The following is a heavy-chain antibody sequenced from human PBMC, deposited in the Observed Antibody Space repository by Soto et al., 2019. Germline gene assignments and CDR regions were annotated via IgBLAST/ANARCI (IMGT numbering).Heavy chain of an antibody. CDR2: ISYDGSNK. Sequence: GGSLRLSCAASGFTFSSYGMHWVRQAPGKGLEWVAVISYDGSNKYYADSVKGRFTISRDNSKNTLYLQMNSLRAEDTAVYYCAKGGRQLVLPPYYYYYGMDVWGQGTTVTVSS. J-gene: IGHJ6*02. V-gene: IGHV3-30*18. CDR1: GFTFSSYG. CDR3: AKGGRQLVLPPYYYYYGMDV. D-gene: IGHD6-13*01.